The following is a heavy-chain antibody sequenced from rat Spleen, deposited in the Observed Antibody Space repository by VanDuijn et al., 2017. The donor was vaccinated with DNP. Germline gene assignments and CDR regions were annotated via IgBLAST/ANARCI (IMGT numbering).Heavy chain of an antibody. CDR1: GLTFSDFY. CDR3: AREVYYYFDN. J-gene: IGHJ2*01. D-gene: IGHD1-2*01. CDR2: ISYEGSST. Sequence: EVQVVQSGGGLVQPGRSLKLSCAVSGLTFSDFYMAWVRQAPQKGLEWIASISYEGSSTYYGDSVKGRFTISRDNAKSTLYLQMNSLRSEDTATYYCAREVYYYFDNWGQGVMVTVSS. V-gene: IGHV5-22*01.